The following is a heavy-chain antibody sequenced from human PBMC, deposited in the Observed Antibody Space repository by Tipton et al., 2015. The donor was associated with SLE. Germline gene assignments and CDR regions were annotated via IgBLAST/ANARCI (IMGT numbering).Heavy chain of an antibody. V-gene: IGHV4-59*12. CDR3: ARTDLSVYQVY. CDR2: IYYSGST. D-gene: IGHD5/OR15-5a*01. CDR1: GGSISSYY. Sequence: TLSLTCTVSGGSISSYYWSWIRQPPGKGLEWIGYIYYSGSTNYNPSLKSRVTISVDTSKNQFSLKLSSVTAADTAVYYCARTDLSVYQVYWGQGTLVTVSS. J-gene: IGHJ4*02.